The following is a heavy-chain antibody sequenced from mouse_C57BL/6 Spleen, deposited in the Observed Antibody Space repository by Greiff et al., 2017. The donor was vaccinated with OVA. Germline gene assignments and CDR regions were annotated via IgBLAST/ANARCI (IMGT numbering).Heavy chain of an antibody. V-gene: IGHV1-66*01. Sequence: VQGVESGPELVKPGASVKISCKASGYSFTSYYIHWVKQRPGQGLEWIGWIYPGSGNTKYNEKFKGKATLTADTSSSTAYMQLSSLTSEDSAVYYCARGGYYYAMDYWGQGTSVTVSS. J-gene: IGHJ4*01. D-gene: IGHD2-2*01. CDR2: IYPGSGNT. CDR3: ARGGYYYAMDY. CDR1: GYSFTSYY.